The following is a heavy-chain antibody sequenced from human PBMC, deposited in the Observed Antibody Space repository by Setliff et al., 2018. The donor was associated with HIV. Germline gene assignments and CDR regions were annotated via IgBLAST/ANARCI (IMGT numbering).Heavy chain of an antibody. CDR3: ARESPDGLDY. J-gene: IGHJ4*02. V-gene: IGHV4-59*12. D-gene: IGHD2-8*01. Sequence: PSETLSLTCTVSGGSISNDYWHWIRQSPGRGLEWIGYIYYTGSTNYNPSLKSRVAMSVDSSNHQFSLKLSSLTAADTAMYFCARESPDGLDYWGQGTLVTVS. CDR2: IYYTGST. CDR1: GGSISNDY.